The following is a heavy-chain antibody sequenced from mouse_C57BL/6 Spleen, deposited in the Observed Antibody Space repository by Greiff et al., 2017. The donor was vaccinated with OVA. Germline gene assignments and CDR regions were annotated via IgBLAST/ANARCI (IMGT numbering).Heavy chain of an antibody. CDR2: INPNNGGT. CDR1: GYTFTDYN. Sequence: EVKLMESGPELVKPGASVKMSCKASGYTFTDYNMHWVKQSHGKSLEWIGYINPNNGGTSYNQKFKGKATLTVNKSSSTAYMELRSLTSEDSAVYYCGPITTVVVDYWGQGTTLTVSS. CDR3: GPITTVVVDY. D-gene: IGHD1-1*01. J-gene: IGHJ2*01. V-gene: IGHV1-22*01.